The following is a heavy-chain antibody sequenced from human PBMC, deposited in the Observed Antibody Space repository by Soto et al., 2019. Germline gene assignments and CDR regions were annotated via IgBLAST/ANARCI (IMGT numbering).Heavy chain of an antibody. Sequence: VGSLRLSCTASRVTFSDNDMSWIRQAPGKGLEWVSYISSSGKIIYYADSVKGRFTISRDNAKNSLDLQMNSLRAEDTAVYYCARDLGYYDSSGYFDYWGQGTLVTVSS. D-gene: IGHD3-22*01. J-gene: IGHJ4*02. CDR2: ISSSGKII. V-gene: IGHV3-11*01. CDR3: ARDLGYYDSSGYFDY. CDR1: RVTFSDND.